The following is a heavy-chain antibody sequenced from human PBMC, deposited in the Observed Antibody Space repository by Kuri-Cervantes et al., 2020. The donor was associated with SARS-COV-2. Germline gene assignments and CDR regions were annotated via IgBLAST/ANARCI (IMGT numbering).Heavy chain of an antibody. CDR2: INPNSGGT. CDR3: ARDPGYSSSSVYYYYGMDV. CDR1: GYTFTGYY. V-gene: IGHV1-2*04. D-gene: IGHD6-6*01. Sequence: ASVKVSCKASGYTFTGYYMHWVRQAPEQGLEWMGWINPNSGGTNYAQKFQGWVTMTRDTSISTAYMELSRLRSDDTAVYYCARDPGYSSSSVYYYYGMDVWGQGTTVTVSS. J-gene: IGHJ6*02.